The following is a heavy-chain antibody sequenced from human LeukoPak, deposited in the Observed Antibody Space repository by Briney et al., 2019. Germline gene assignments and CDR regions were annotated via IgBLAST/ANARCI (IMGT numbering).Heavy chain of an antibody. D-gene: IGHD2-21*02. J-gene: IGHJ4*02. Sequence: SETLSLTCAVYGGSFSGYYWSWIRQPPGKGLEWIGEINHSGSTNYNPSLKSRVTISVDTSKNQFSLKLSSVTAADTAVYYCARACGGDCYSDLDYWGQGTLVTVSS. V-gene: IGHV4-34*01. CDR2: INHSGST. CDR1: GGSFSGYY. CDR3: ARACGGDCYSDLDY.